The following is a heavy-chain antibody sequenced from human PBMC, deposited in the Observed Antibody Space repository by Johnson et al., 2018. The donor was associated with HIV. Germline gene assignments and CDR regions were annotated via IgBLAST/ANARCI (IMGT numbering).Heavy chain of an antibody. D-gene: IGHD3-10*01. Sequence: QVQLVESGGGVVQPGRSLRLSCAASGFTFSSYAMHWVRQAPGKGLEWVAVISYDGSNKYYADSVKGRFTISRDNAKNSLYLQMNSLRAEDTALYYCAKGVGSIGGAFDIWGQGTMVIVS. CDR1: GFTFSSYA. CDR2: ISYDGSNK. CDR3: AKGVGSIGGAFDI. J-gene: IGHJ3*02. V-gene: IGHV3-30-3*01.